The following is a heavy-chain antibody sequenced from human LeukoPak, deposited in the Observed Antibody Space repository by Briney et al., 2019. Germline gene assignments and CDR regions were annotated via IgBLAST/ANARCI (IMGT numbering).Heavy chain of an antibody. CDR1: GYTFTSYG. D-gene: IGHD1-20*01. CDR2: FDPEDGET. V-gene: IGHV1-24*01. J-gene: IGHJ4*02. Sequence: GASVKVSCKASGYTFTSYGISWVRQAPGQGLEWMGGFDPEDGETIYAQKFQGRVTMTEDTSTDTAYMELSSLRSEDTAVYYCATDPLNWNYVVYWGQGTLVTVSS. CDR3: ATDPLNWNYVVY.